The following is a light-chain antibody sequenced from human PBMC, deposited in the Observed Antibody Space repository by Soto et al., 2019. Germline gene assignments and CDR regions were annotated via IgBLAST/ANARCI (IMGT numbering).Light chain of an antibody. V-gene: IGKV1-9*01. CDR3: QQLNSYPPST. Sequence: IQLTQSPSSLSASVGDRVTITCRASQGISSYLAWYQQKPGKAPKLLIYAASTLQSGVPSRFSGSGSGTDFTLTISSLQPEYFATYYCQQLNSYPPSTFGGGTKVDIK. J-gene: IGKJ4*01. CDR1: QGISSY. CDR2: AAS.